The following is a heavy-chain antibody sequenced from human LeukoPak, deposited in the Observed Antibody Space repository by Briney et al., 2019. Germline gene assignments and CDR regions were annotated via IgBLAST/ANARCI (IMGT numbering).Heavy chain of an antibody. CDR1: GFTVSSNY. Sequence: GGSLRLSCAASGFTVSSNYMSWVRQAPGRGLEWVSYISSSSSTIYYADSVKGRFTISRDNAKNSLYLQMNSLRAEDTAVYYCARDRDFPPGMDVWGQGTTVTVSS. D-gene: IGHD3-10*01. CDR2: ISSSSSTI. CDR3: ARDRDFPPGMDV. J-gene: IGHJ6*02. V-gene: IGHV3-48*01.